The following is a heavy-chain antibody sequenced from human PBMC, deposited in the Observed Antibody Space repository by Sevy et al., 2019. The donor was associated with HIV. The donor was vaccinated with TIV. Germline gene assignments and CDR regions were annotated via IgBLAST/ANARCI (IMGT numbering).Heavy chain of an antibody. J-gene: IGHJ4*02. CDR1: AFTFSSFA. CDR2: ISYDGSSK. V-gene: IGHV3-30-3*01. D-gene: IGHD2-2*01. CDR3: AILGVDCVSTNCYGMRSLSFDF. Sequence: GGSLRLSCAASAFTFSSFAMHWVRQAPGKGLEWVAVISYDGSSKYYPDSVKGRFTISRDNAKNRLYLQMNRLRPEDTAVYFCAILGVDCVSTNCYGMRSLSFDFWGQGTLVTVSS.